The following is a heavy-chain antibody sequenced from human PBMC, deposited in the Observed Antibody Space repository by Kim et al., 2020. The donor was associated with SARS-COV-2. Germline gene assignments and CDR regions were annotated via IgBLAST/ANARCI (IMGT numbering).Heavy chain of an antibody. Sequence: SVKVSCKASGFTFTSSAVQWVRQARGQRLEWIGWIVVGSGNTNYAQKFQERVTITRDMSTSTAYMELSSLRSEDTAVYYCAVRVPGNDAFDIWGQGTMVTVSS. J-gene: IGHJ3*02. CDR1: GFTFTSSA. V-gene: IGHV1-58*01. D-gene: IGHD3-3*01. CDR3: AVRVPGNDAFDI. CDR2: IVVGSGNT.